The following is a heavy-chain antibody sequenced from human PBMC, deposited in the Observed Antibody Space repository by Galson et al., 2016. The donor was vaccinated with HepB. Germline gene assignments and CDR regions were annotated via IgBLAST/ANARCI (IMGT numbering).Heavy chain of an antibody. D-gene: IGHD3-3*01. CDR3: AREPSFGDLDY. Sequence: SLRLSCAGSGFTFSKYRMHWVRQPPGKGLEYVSVITDNGADTYYVDSVKGRFTISRDNSKNTLYLQMDGLRGEDTAVYYCAREPSFGDLDYWGQGTLVTVSS. CDR1: GFTFSKYR. CDR2: ITDNGADT. V-gene: IGHV3-64*02. J-gene: IGHJ4*02.